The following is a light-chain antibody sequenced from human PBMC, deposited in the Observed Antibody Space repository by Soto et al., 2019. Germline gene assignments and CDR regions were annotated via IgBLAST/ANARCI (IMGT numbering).Light chain of an antibody. J-gene: IGKJ1*01. V-gene: IGKV3-20*01. Sequence: EIVLTQSPGTLSLSPWERATLSCRASQSVRSNFLAWYQQKPGQAPRLLIYDVSNRATGVPARFSGSGSETDFSLTITRLEPEDFAVYYCQQYGGSVPWTFGQGTKVDIK. CDR1: QSVRSNF. CDR2: DVS. CDR3: QQYGGSVPWT.